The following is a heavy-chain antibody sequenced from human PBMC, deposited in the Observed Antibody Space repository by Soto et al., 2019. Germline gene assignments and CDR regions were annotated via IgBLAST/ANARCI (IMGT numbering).Heavy chain of an antibody. V-gene: IGHV3-33*01. Sequence: GGSLRLSCAASGFTFSSYGMHWVRQAPGKGLEWVAVIWYDGSNKYYADSVKGRFTISRDNSKNTLYLQMNSLRAEDTAVYYCARDNSRIYGSGWSRKYYYYYGMDVWGQGTTVTVSS. CDR2: IWYDGSNK. CDR3: ARDNSRIYGSGWSRKYYYYYGMDV. CDR1: GFTFSSYG. D-gene: IGHD6-19*01. J-gene: IGHJ6*02.